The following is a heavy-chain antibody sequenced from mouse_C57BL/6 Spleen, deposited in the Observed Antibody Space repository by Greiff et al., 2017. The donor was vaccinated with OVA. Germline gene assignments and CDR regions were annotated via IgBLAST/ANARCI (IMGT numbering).Heavy chain of an antibody. J-gene: IGHJ3*01. Sequence: QVQLQQPGAELVKPGASVKLSCKASGYTFTSYWMQWVKQRPGQGLEWIGEIDPSDSYTNYNQKFKGKATLTVDTSSSTAYMQLSSLTSEDSAVYYCARGAYYSPWFAYRGQGTLVTVSA. CDR1: GYTFTSYW. CDR2: IDPSDSYT. D-gene: IGHD2-12*01. V-gene: IGHV1-50*01. CDR3: ARGAYYSPWFAY.